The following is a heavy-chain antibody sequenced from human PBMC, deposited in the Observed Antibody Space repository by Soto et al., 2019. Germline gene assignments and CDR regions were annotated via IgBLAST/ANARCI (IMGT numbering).Heavy chain of an antibody. CDR1: GGTFSSYA. CDR3: ARAINWNYATGVL. J-gene: IGHJ4*02. Sequence: GASVKVSCKASGGTFSSYAISWVRQAPGQGLEWMGGIIPIFGTANYAQKFQGRVTITADESTSTAYMELSSLRSEDTAEYYCARAINWNYATGVLWGQGTLVTVSS. CDR2: IIPIFGTA. V-gene: IGHV1-69*13. D-gene: IGHD1-7*01.